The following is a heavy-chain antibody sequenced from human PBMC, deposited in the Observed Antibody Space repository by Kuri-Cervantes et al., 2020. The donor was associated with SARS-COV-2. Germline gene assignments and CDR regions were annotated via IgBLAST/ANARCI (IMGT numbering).Heavy chain of an antibody. CDR2: IGTAGDT. V-gene: IGHV3-13*03. J-gene: IGHJ4*02. CDR1: GFTFSSYD. D-gene: IGHD3-10*01. CDR3: ARDRSFTPDY. Sequence: GGSLRLSCAACGFTFSSYDMHWVRQATGKGLEWVSAIGTAGDTYYPSSVKGQFTISRENAKNSLYLQMNSLRAEDTAVYYCARDRSFTPDYWGQGTLVTVSS.